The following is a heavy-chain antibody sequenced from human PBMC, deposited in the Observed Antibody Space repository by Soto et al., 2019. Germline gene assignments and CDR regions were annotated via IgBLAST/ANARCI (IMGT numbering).Heavy chain of an antibody. J-gene: IGHJ4*02. CDR1: GYTFNTYS. V-gene: IGHV1-18*01. Sequence: ASVKVSCKASGYTFNTYSISWVRQAPGQGLEWMGWVSGYNGDTHYAQKFQGRVTMTTDTSTSTAYMELRSLRSDDTAMYYCARENVLSYVDTAMVDYFDYWGQGTLVTVSS. CDR2: VSGYNGDT. D-gene: IGHD5-18*01. CDR3: ARENVLSYVDTAMVDYFDY.